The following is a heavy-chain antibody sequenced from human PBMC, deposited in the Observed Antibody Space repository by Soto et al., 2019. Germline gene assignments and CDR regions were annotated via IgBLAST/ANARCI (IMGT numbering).Heavy chain of an antibody. Sequence: QVQLVESEGGVVQPGRSLRLSCAASGFTFSSYGMHWVRQAPGKGLEWVAVISYDGSNKYYADSVKGRFTISRDNSKNTLYLQMNSLRAEDTAVYYCAKSRRVTFGTSFDYWGQGTLVTVSS. J-gene: IGHJ4*02. CDR2: ISYDGSNK. CDR1: GFTFSSYG. CDR3: AKSRRVTFGTSFDY. D-gene: IGHD3-16*01. V-gene: IGHV3-30*18.